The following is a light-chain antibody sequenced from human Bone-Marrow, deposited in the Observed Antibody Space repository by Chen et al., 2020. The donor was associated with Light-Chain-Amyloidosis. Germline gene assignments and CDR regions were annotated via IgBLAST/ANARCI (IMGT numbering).Light chain of an antibody. Sequence: SYVLTQPSSVSVAPGQTATIACGGNNIGSTSVHWYQQMPGQAPLLVVYDDSDRPSGIPERLSGPNSGNTATLTISRVEAGDEADYYCQVWDRSSDRPVFGGGTKLTVL. CDR2: DDS. CDR1: NIGSTS. CDR3: QVWDRSSDRPV. V-gene: IGLV3-21*02. J-gene: IGLJ3*02.